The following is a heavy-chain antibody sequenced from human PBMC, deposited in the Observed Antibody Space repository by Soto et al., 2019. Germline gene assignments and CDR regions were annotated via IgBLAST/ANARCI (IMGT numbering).Heavy chain of an antibody. CDR3: ARDPSMVRDPWGYYYYMDV. CDR2: INSDGSST. CDR1: GLTFSSYW. J-gene: IGHJ6*03. D-gene: IGHD3-10*01. V-gene: IGHV3-74*01. Sequence: EVQLVESGGGLVQPGGSLRLSCAASGLTFSSYWMHWVRQAPGKGLVWVSRINSDGSSTSYADSVKGRFTISRDNAKNTLYLQMNSLRAEDTAVYYCARDPSMVRDPWGYYYYMDVWGKGTTVTVSS.